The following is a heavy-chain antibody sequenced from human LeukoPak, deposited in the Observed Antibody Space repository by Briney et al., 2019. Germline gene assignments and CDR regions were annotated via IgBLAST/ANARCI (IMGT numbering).Heavy chain of an antibody. CDR3: ARGLYSSSWSPIYYFDY. CDR2: INHSGST. V-gene: IGHV4-34*01. J-gene: IGHJ4*02. Sequence: SETLPLTRAVYGGSFSGYYWSWIRQPPGKGLEWIGEINHSGSTNYNPSLKSRVTISVDTSKNQFSLKLSSVTAADTAVYYCARGLYSSSWSPIYYFDYWGQGTLVTVSS. D-gene: IGHD6-13*01. CDR1: GGSFSGYY.